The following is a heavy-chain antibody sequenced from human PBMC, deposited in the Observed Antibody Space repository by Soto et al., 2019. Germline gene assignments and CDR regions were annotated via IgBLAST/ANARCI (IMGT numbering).Heavy chain of an antibody. V-gene: IGHV1-69*13. Sequence: SVKVSCKASGGTFSSYAISWVRQAPGQGLEWMGGIIPIFGTANYAQKFQGRVTITADESTSTAYMELSSLRSEDTAVYYCAXSGIVVVPAAKLYGMDVWGQGTTVTVSS. CDR2: IIPIFGTA. J-gene: IGHJ6*02. CDR1: GGTFSSYA. D-gene: IGHD2-2*01. CDR3: AXSGIVVVPAAKLYGMDV.